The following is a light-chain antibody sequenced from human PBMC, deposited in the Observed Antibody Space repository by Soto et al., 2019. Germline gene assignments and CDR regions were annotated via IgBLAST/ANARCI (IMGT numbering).Light chain of an antibody. CDR2: EVS. CDR1: SSDVGGYNY. V-gene: IGLV2-14*01. J-gene: IGLJ1*01. Sequence: QSALTQPASVSGSPGQSITISCTGTSSDVGGYNYVSWYQQHPGKAPKLMIYEVSNRPSGVSNRFSGSKSGNTASLTISGLQAEDEADYYCSSYTSSSNVLGTWTKLTVL. CDR3: SSYTSSSNV.